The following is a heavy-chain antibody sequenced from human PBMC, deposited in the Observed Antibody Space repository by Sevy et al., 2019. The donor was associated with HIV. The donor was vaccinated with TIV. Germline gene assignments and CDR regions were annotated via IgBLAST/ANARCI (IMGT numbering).Heavy chain of an antibody. J-gene: IGHJ6*02. CDR3: ARDTSDFWSGYYRNYYYGMDV. Sequence: GGSLRLSCAASGFTFSSYWMSWVRQAPGKGLEWVANIKQDGSEKYYVDSVKGRFTIPRDNAKNSLYLQMNSLRAEDTAVYYCARDTSDFWSGYYRNYYYGMDVWGQGTTVTVSS. D-gene: IGHD3-3*01. CDR2: IKQDGSEK. CDR1: GFTFSSYW. V-gene: IGHV3-7*03.